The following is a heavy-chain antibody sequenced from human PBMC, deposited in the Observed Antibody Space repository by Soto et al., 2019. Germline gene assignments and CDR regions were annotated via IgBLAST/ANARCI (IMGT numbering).Heavy chain of an antibody. V-gene: IGHV4-61*01. J-gene: IGHJ6*02. CDR3: ARFVRSCSGTTCYTRADV. CDR2: IYSSGIT. Sequence: QVQLQESGPGLVKPSENLSLTCTVSGGSVSSDTHYWSWIRQPPGKRLEWIGFIYSSGITNYNPSLKSRVTMSVDTSKNQFSLKLRSVIVADTAVYHCARFVRSCSGTTCYTRADVWGQGTTVTVSS. D-gene: IGHD2-2*02. CDR1: GGSVSSDTHY.